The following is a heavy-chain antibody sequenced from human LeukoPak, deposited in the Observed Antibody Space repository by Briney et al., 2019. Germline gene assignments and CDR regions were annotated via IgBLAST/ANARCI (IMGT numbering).Heavy chain of an antibody. V-gene: IGHV4-59*01. CDR1: GGSISSYY. J-gene: IGHJ4*02. CDR2: IYYSGST. D-gene: IGHD3-16*01. CDR3: ARFRRGTYYFDY. Sequence: PSETLSLTCTVSGGSISSYYWSWIRQPPGKGLEWIGYIYYSGSTNYTPSLKSRVTISVDTSKNQFSLKLSSVTAADTAVYYCARFRRGTYYFDYWGQGTLVTVSS.